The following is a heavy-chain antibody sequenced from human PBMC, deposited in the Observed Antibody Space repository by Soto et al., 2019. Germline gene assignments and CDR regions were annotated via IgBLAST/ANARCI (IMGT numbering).Heavy chain of an antibody. Sequence: WASVKVSCKASGYAFTSYDINWVRQATGQGLEWMGWMNPNSGNTGYAQKFQGRVTMTRNTSISTAYMELSSLRSEDTAVYYCARGGSTIFGVVIIRWFDPWGKGTLVTVSS. CDR1: GYAFTSYD. D-gene: IGHD3-3*01. CDR3: ARGGSTIFGVVIIRWFDP. CDR2: MNPNSGNT. V-gene: IGHV1-8*01. J-gene: IGHJ5*02.